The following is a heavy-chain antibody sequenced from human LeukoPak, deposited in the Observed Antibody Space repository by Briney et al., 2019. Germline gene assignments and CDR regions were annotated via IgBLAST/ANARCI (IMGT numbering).Heavy chain of an antibody. CDR1: GYTFTGYY. Sequence: ASVKVSCKASGYTFTGYYMHWVRQAPGQGLEWMGWINPNSGGTNYAQKFQGRVTMTRDTSISTAYMELSRLRSDDTAVYYCARGGDIVLMVYNNWFDPWGQGTLVTVSS. V-gene: IGHV1-2*02. CDR3: ARGGDIVLMVYNNWFDP. CDR2: INPNSGGT. J-gene: IGHJ5*02. D-gene: IGHD2-8*01.